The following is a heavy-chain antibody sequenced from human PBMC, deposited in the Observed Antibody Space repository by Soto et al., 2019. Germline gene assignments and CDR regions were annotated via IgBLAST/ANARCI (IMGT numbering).Heavy chain of an antibody. J-gene: IGHJ4*02. Sequence: ASVKVSCKASGYTFTNYGIAWVRQAPGQGLEWMGWISPYSGKTDYRQNLQGRVTMTADTSTTTAYMELRSLRSDDTAVYYCTRDRLTLTTSLIFDFRAQRTLVTVSS. CDR2: ISPYSGKT. CDR1: GYTFTNYG. D-gene: IGHD3-9*01. CDR3: TRDRLTLTTSLIFDF. V-gene: IGHV1-18*01.